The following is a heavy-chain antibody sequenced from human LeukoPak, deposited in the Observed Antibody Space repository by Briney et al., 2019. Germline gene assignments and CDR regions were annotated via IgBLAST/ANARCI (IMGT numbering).Heavy chain of an antibody. Sequence: GGSLRLSCAASGFIFSHYGMNWVRQAPGKGLEWVSGITSRSTTYYADSVKGRFTISRDNAKSSLYLQMNSLRAEDTAIYYCARDPYNGNYGDSYYYYMDVWGKGTTVTISS. D-gene: IGHD1-26*01. V-gene: IGHV3-69-1*01. CDR1: GFIFSHYG. J-gene: IGHJ6*03. CDR2: ITSRSTT. CDR3: ARDPYNGNYGDSYYYYMDV.